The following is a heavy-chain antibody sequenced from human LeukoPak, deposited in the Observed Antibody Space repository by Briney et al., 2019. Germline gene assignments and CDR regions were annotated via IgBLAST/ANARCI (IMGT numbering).Heavy chain of an antibody. J-gene: IGHJ4*02. V-gene: IGHV4-59*01. CDR2: IYYSGNT. Sequence: SETLSLTCTVSGGSISSYYWSWIRQPPGKGLEWIGYIYYSGNTNYNPSLKSRVTISVDTSKNQFSLKLSSVTAADTAVYYCARSGYSYGSFDYWGQGTLVIVSS. D-gene: IGHD5-18*01. CDR1: GGSISSYY. CDR3: ARSGYSYGSFDY.